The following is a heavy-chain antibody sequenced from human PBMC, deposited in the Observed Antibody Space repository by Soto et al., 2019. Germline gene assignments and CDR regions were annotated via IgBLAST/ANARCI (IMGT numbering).Heavy chain of an antibody. J-gene: IGHJ6*02. V-gene: IGHV3-30*18. CDR1: GFTFSTYG. Sequence: QVQLVESGGGVVQPGRSLRLSCAASGFTFSTYGIHWVRQAPCKGLEWVAVISDDGNNKYYVDSVKGRFTISRDNSKNTLYLQMNSLRGEDTGVYYCAKDSEIVASKIYYGMDVWGQGTTVTVSS. D-gene: IGHD3-22*01. CDR2: ISDDGNNK. CDR3: AKDSEIVASKIYYGMDV.